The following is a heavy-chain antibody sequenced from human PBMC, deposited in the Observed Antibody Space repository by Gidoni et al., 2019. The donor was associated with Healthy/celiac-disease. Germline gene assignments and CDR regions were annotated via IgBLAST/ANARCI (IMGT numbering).Heavy chain of an antibody. J-gene: IGHJ6*02. V-gene: IGHV1-46*01. Sequence: QVQLVQSGAEVKKPGASVKVSCKASGYTFTSSHMHWVRQAPGQGPEWMGIINPSGGSTSYAQKFQGRVTMTRDTATGTVYMELSSLRSEDTAVYYCARAPKPGYSSSWGGENSMDVWGQGTTVTVSS. D-gene: IGHD6-13*01. CDR2: INPSGGST. CDR3: ARAPKPGYSSSWGGENSMDV. CDR1: GYTFTSSH.